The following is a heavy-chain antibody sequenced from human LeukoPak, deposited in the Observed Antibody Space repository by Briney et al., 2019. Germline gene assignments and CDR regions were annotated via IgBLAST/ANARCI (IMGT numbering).Heavy chain of an antibody. CDR2: ISGSSGRT. CDR3: AKATYYSSGHGYYFDY. V-gene: IGHV3-23*01. Sequence: GGSLRLSCAASVFTFSSYAMSWVRQAPGKGLEWVSGISGSSGRTYYADSVKGRLTISRDTSKNTLYLQMNSLRAEDTAVYYCAKATYYSSGHGYYFDYWGEGTLVTVSS. J-gene: IGHJ4*02. CDR1: VFTFSSYA. D-gene: IGHD6-19*01.